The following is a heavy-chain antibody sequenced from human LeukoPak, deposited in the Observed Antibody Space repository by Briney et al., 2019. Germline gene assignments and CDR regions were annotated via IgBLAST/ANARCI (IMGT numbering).Heavy chain of an antibody. CDR2: IYYSGST. D-gene: IGHD2-2*02. CDR1: GGSISSSSYY. V-gene: IGHV4-39*01. CDR3: ARLEMGYCSSTSCYKPAYYFDY. Sequence: SETLSLTCIVSGGSISSSSYYWGWIRQPPGKGLEWIGSIYYSGSTYYNPSLKSRVTISVDTSKNQFSLKLSSVTAADTAVYYCARLEMGYCSSTSCYKPAYYFDYWGQGTLVTVSS. J-gene: IGHJ4*02.